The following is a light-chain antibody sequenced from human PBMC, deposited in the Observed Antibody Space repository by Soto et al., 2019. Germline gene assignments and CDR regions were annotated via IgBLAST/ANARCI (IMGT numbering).Light chain of an antibody. CDR2: AAS. CDR1: QGISTY. Sequence: DIQMTQSPSSLSASVGASVTITCRASQGISTYLNWYQQKPGKAPKLLIFAASNLQSGVPSMFSGSGSGTNFTLSLNTLQPEDFATYDCQQGYSNPWTFGLGTKVDIK. V-gene: IGKV1-39*01. CDR3: QQGYSNPWT. J-gene: IGKJ1*01.